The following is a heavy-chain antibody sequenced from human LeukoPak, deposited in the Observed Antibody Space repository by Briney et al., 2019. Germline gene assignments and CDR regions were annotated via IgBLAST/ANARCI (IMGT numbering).Heavy chain of an antibody. V-gene: IGHV5-10-1*01. J-gene: IGHJ4*02. CDR3: ATRGEGATVTIVDY. CDR1: GYSFTSYW. D-gene: IGHD4-17*01. CDR2: IDPSDSYT. Sequence: GESLRISCKGSGYSFTSYWISWVRQMPGKGLEWMGRIDPSDSYTNYSPSFQGHVTIPADKSISTAYLQWSSLKASDTAMYYCATRGEGATVTIVDYWGQGTLVTVSS.